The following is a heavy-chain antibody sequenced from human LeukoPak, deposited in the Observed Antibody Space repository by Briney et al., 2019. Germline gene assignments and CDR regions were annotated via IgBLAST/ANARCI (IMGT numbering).Heavy chain of an antibody. CDR2: ISSSGSTI. V-gene: IGHV3-11*04. D-gene: IGHD2-15*01. CDR1: GFTFSDYY. J-gene: IGHJ3*02. CDR3: ARDCSGGSCGPYAFDI. Sequence: PGGSLRLSSAASGFTFSDYYMSWIRQAPGKGLEWVSYISSSGSTIYYADSVKGRFTISRDNAKNSLYLQMNSLGAEDTAVYYCARDCSGGSCGPYAFDIWGQGTMVTVSS.